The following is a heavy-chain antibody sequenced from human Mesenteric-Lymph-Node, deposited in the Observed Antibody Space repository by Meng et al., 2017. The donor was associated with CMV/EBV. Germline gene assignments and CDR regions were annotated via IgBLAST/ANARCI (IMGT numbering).Heavy chain of an antibody. J-gene: IGHJ5*02. CDR3: ARLTPETDNNWFDP. Sequence: SGCSIRSSTGWSWVRPPPGKGLEWIGEIYHSGSTNYNPSLKSRVTISVDKSKNQFSLKLSSVTAADTAVYYCARLTPETDNNWFDPWGQGTLVTVSS. CDR2: IYHSGST. V-gene: IGHV4-4*02. D-gene: IGHD4/OR15-4a*01. CDR1: GCSIRSSTG.